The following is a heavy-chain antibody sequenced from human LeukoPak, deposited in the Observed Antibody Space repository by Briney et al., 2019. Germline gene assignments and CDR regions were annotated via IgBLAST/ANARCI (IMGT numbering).Heavy chain of an antibody. J-gene: IGHJ4*02. CDR3: AKERDSYCDFWSGYSANDY. CDR2: ISGSGGST. Sequence: GGSLRLSCAASGFTFSSYSMNWVRQAPGKGLEWVSAISGSGGSTYYADSVKGRFTISRDNSKNTLYLQMNSLRAEDTAVYYCAKERDSYCDFWSGYSANDYWGQGTLVTVSS. CDR1: GFTFSSYS. D-gene: IGHD3-3*01. V-gene: IGHV3-23*01.